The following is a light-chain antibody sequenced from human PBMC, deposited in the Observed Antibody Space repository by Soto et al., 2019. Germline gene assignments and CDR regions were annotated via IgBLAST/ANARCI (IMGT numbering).Light chain of an antibody. CDR2: GAS. CDR1: QSVSSN. V-gene: IGKV3-15*01. Sequence: EIVMTQSSATLSVSPGERATLSCRASQSVSSNLAWYQQKPGQAPRLLIYGASTRATGIPARFSGSGSGTEFTRTISSLQSEDFAVYYCQQYNNWPHTFGQGTKLEIK. J-gene: IGKJ2*01. CDR3: QQYNNWPHT.